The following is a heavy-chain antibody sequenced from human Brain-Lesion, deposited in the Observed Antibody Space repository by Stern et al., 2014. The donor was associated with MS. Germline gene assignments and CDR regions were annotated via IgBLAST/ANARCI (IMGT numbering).Heavy chain of an antibody. CDR3: AGEEDIRYCSGGSCTGNWFDP. CDR2: IYYSGNT. D-gene: IGHD2-15*01. V-gene: IGHV4-39*01. J-gene: IGHJ5*02. CDR1: GGSVSSTSYA. Sequence: QVQLVQSGPGLVKPSETLSLTCTVAGGSVSSTSYAWAWIRQPPGKGLEWIGTIYYSGNTYYSPSLQSRLTISLDTSQNQFSPPLGFVTAADTAVYYCAGEEDIRYCSGGSCTGNWFDPWGQGTLVTVSS.